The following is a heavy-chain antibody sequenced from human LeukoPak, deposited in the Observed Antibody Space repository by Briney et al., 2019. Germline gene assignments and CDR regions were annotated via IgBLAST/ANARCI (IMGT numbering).Heavy chain of an antibody. CDR1: GFTFSSHG. J-gene: IGHJ6*02. D-gene: IGHD3-22*01. CDR3: ARSYYYDSSGPAVYYYGMDV. Sequence: GGSLRLSCAASGFTFSSHGMHWVRQAPGKGLEWVAVIWYDGSNKYYADSVKGRFTISRDNSKNTLYLQMNSLRAEDTAVYYCARSYYYDSSGPAVYYYGMDVWGQGTTVTVSS. V-gene: IGHV3-33*01. CDR2: IWYDGSNK.